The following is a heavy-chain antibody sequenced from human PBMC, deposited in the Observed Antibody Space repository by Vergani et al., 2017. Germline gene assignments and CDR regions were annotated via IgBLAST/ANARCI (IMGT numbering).Heavy chain of an antibody. V-gene: IGHV1-69*12. CDR3: TTDAVDTAMVRDLYYYYGMDV. Sequence: QVQLVQSGAEVKKPGSSVKVSCKASGGTFSSYAISWVRQAPGQGLEWMGGIIPIFGTANYAQKFQGRVTITADESTSTAYMELSSLRSEDTAVYYCTTDAVDTAMVRDLYYYYGMDVWGQGTTVTVSS. J-gene: IGHJ6*02. D-gene: IGHD5-18*01. CDR1: GGTFSSYA. CDR2: IIPIFGTA.